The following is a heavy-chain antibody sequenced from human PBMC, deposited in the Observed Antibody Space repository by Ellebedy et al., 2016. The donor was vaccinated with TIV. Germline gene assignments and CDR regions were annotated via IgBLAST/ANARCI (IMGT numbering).Heavy chain of an antibody. CDR1: GYTLMSYG. V-gene: IGHV1-8*01. CDR2: MNPNSGNT. CDR3: ARGVLLWFGDSAYNWFDP. J-gene: IGHJ5*02. Sequence: AASVKVSCKASGYTLMSYGICWVRQATGQGLEWMGWMNPNSGNTGYAQKFQGRVTMTRNTSISTAYMELSSLRSEDTAVYYCARGVLLWFGDSAYNWFDPWGQGTLVTVSS. D-gene: IGHD3-10*01.